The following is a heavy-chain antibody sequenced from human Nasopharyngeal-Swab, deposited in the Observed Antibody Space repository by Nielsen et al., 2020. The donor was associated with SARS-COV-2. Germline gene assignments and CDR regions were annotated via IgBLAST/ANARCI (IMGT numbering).Heavy chain of an antibody. J-gene: IGHJ6*02. V-gene: IGHV4-4*02. CDR1: GGSISSSNW. Sequence: SETLSLTCAVSGGSISSSNWWSWVRQPPGKGLEWIGEIYHSGSTNYNPSLKSRVTISVDKSKNQFSLKLSSVTAADTAVYYCAREGIVGATGYHYYYGMDVWGQGTTVTVSS. CDR3: AREGIVGATGYHYYYGMDV. D-gene: IGHD1-26*01. CDR2: IYHSGST.